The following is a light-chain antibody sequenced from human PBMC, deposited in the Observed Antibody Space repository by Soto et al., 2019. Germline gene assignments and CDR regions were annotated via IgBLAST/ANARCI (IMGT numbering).Light chain of an antibody. CDR3: QQSYSTPRT. Sequence: DIRMTQSPSSLSASVGDRVSITCRASQSISNFLNWYQQKPGKAPKLLIYAASNLQSGVPSRFSGSGSGTDFTLTISSLQPEDFATYYCQQSYSTPRTFGQGTKVEIK. CDR2: AAS. CDR1: QSISNF. J-gene: IGKJ1*01. V-gene: IGKV1-39*01.